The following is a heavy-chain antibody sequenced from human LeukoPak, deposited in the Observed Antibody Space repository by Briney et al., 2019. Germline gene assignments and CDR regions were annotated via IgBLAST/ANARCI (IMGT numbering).Heavy chain of an antibody. V-gene: IGHV1-18*01. CDR2: ISAYNGNT. Sequence: ASVKVSCKASGYTFTSYGISWVRQAPGQGLEWMGWISAYNGNTNYAQELQGRVTMTIDTSTSTAYMELRSLRSDDTAVYYCARLWFGNYYYYYYMDVWGKGTTVTVSS. CDR1: GYTFTSYG. D-gene: IGHD3-10*01. J-gene: IGHJ6*03. CDR3: ARLWFGNYYYYYYMDV.